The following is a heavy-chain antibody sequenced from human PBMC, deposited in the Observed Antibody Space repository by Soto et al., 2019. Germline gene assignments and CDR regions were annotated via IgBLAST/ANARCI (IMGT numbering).Heavy chain of an antibody. J-gene: IGHJ4*02. V-gene: IGHV3-23*01. D-gene: IGHD2-15*01. CDR3: ARAYGYFDY. CDR2: ISGSGGST. CDR1: GFTFSSYA. Sequence: GGSLRLSCAASGFTFSSYAMSWVRQAPGKGLEWVSAISGSGGSTYYADSVKGRFTISRDNSKNTLYLQMNSLRDEDTAVYSCARAYGYFDYWGQGTLVTVSS.